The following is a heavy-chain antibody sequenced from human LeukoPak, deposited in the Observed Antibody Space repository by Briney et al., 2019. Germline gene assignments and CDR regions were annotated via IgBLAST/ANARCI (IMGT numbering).Heavy chain of an antibody. CDR2: IIPILGTA. CDR1: GGTFSSYA. V-gene: IGHV1-69*01. D-gene: IGHD4-17*01. J-gene: IGHJ4*02. Sequence: GASVKVSCKASGGTFSSYAISWVRQAPGQGLEWMGGIIPILGTANYAQKFQGRVTITADESTSTAYMELSSLRSEDTAVYYCAREGNYGDYTLGYWGQGTLVTVSS. CDR3: AREGNYGDYTLGY.